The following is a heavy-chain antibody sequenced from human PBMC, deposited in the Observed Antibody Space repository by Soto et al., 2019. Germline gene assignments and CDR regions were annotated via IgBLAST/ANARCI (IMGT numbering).Heavy chain of an antibody. CDR3: ARGPTVTTDY. CDR2: IYSSGST. D-gene: IGHD4-17*01. Sequence: QVQLQESGPGLVKPSQTLSLTCTVSGGSISSDVYYWSWFRQPPGKGLEWIGYIYSSGSTYYNPSLKSHVSISVATSKNQCSLKLSSVTAADTAVYYCARGPTVTTDYWGQGALVTVSS. J-gene: IGHJ4*02. CDR1: GGSISSDVYY. V-gene: IGHV4-30-4*01.